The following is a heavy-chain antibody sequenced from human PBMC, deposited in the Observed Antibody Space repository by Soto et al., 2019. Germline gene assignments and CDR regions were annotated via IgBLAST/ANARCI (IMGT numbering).Heavy chain of an antibody. CDR3: AREGRIAARHLYYYYGMDV. Sequence: LRLSCVASGFTFSSYSMNWVRQAPGKGLEWVSSISSSSSYIYYADSVKGRFTISRDNAKNSLYLQMNSLRAEDTAVYHCAREGRIAARHLYYYYGMDVWGQGTTVTVSS. CDR2: ISSSSSYI. D-gene: IGHD6-6*01. V-gene: IGHV3-21*01. J-gene: IGHJ6*02. CDR1: GFTFSSYS.